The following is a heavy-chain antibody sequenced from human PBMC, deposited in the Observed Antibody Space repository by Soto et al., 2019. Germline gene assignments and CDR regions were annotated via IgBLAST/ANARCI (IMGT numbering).Heavy chain of an antibody. J-gene: IGHJ6*02. Sequence: QVQLVESGGGVVQTGTSLRLSCVASGFAIGNYGLHWVRQPPGKGLEWVVSILYVGSDKCYADSGKGRFTVSRDDAKKTLYVHLASLRAEDMAVYSCARWGGVSHNPGGNFYYVMDVRVEGTTVTVSS. CDR3: ARWGGVSHNPGGNFYYVMDV. V-gene: IGHV3-30*03. D-gene: IGHD1-7*01. CDR1: GFAIGNYG. CDR2: ILYVGSDK.